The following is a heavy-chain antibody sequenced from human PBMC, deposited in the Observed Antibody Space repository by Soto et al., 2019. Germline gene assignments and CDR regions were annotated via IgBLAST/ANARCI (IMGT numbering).Heavy chain of an antibody. D-gene: IGHD1-26*01. CDR3: VASGRWEKPQDY. CDR1: GVSISSSSYY. J-gene: IGHJ4*02. CDR2: IYYSGST. Sequence: QLQVQESGPGLVKPSEALSLTCTVSGVSISSSSYYWGWIRQPPGKGLEWIGSIYYSGSTYYSPSLKSRVTLSADTSRNQFSLKMNSLTATDTAVYYCVASGRWEKPQDYWGRGTLVTVSS. V-gene: IGHV4-39*01.